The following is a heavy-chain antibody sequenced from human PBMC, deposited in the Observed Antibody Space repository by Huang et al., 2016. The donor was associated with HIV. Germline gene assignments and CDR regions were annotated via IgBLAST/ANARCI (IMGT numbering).Heavy chain of an antibody. Sequence: EVQLVQSGAEVKKPGESLKISCKGSGYRFSTYWIGWVRQMPGKGLEGMGMSCPGDADTNYSPSFQGQVTISADKSISTAYLQWSSLKASDTAMYYWASTASYSGSYRGAFDIWGQGTMVTVSS. CDR1: GYRFSTYW. V-gene: IGHV5-51*03. D-gene: IGHD1-26*01. CDR2: SCPGDADT. J-gene: IGHJ3*02. CDR3: ASTASYSGSYRGAFDI.